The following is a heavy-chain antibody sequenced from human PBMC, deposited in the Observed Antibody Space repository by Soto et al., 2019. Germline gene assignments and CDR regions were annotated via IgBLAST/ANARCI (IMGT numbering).Heavy chain of an antibody. CDR3: ARVSREEDYDYVWGSYRLDY. CDR2: IYYSGST. Sequence: SETLSLTCTVSGGSISSYYWSWIRQPPGKGLEWIGYIYYSGSTNYNPSLKSRVTISVDTSKNQFSLKLSSVTAADTAVYYCARVSREEDYDYVWGSYRLDYWGQGTLVTVSS. CDR1: GGSISSYY. D-gene: IGHD3-16*02. J-gene: IGHJ4*02. V-gene: IGHV4-59*01.